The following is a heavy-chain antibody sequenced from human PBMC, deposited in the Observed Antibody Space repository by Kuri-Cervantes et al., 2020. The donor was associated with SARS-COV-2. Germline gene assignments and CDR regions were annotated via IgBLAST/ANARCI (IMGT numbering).Heavy chain of an antibody. D-gene: IGHD1-26*01. Sequence: GSLRLSCTVSGGSISSHYWSWIRQPPGKGLEWIGYIYYSGSTNYNPSLKSRVTISVDTSKNQFSLKLSSVTAADTAVYYCARWELLLPSDAFDIWGQGTMVTVSS. CDR1: GGSISSHY. J-gene: IGHJ3*02. CDR3: ARWELLLPSDAFDI. CDR2: IYYSGST. V-gene: IGHV4-59*11.